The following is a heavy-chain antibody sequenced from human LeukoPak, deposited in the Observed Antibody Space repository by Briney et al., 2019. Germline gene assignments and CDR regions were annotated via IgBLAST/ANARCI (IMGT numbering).Heavy chain of an antibody. Sequence: GGSLRLSCAASGFTFSSYAMHWVRQAPGKGLEWVAVISYDGSNKYYADSVKGRFTISRDNSKNTLYLQMNSLRAEDTAVYYCAREPGSMCDGGSSCLFGGDYWGQGTLVTVSS. J-gene: IGHJ4*02. D-gene: IGHD6-13*01. CDR3: AREPGSMCDGGSSCLFGGDY. CDR1: GFTFSSYA. CDR2: ISYDGSNK. V-gene: IGHV3-30-3*01.